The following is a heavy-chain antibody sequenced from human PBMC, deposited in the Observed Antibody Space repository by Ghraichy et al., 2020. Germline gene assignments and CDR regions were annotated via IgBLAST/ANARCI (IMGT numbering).Heavy chain of an antibody. CDR1: GFSFSSYD. CDR2: ISSRSKNI. CDR3: ARAWGVVSFYYYYGLDV. V-gene: IGHV3-48*04. J-gene: IGHJ6*02. Sequence: GESLNISCAASGFSFSSYDMDWVRQAPGKGLEWVTHISSRSKNIFYSDSVKGRFTISRDNAKNSLYLQMNSLRAEDAAVYFCARAWGVVSFYYYYGLDVWGQGTTVTVSS. D-gene: IGHD2-21*01.